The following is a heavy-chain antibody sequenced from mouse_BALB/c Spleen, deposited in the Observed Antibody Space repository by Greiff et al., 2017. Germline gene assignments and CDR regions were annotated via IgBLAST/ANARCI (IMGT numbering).Heavy chain of an antibody. J-gene: IGHJ2*01. D-gene: IGHD2-4*01. Sequence: EVQLQQSGAELVKPGASVKLSCTASGFNIKDTYMHWVKQRPEQGLEWIGRIDPANGNTKYDPKFQGKATITADTSSNTAYLQLSSLTSENTAVYYCAIDDNDPYLDYWGQGTTLTVSS. V-gene: IGHV14-3*02. CDR1: GFNIKDTY. CDR3: AIDDNDPYLDY. CDR2: IDPANGNT.